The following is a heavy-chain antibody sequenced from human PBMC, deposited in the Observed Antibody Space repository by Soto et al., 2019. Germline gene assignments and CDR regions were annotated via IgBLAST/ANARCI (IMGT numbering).Heavy chain of an antibody. V-gene: IGHV4-34*01. J-gene: IGHJ4*02. CDR1: GGSFSDYG. CDR2: INHSGST. CDR3: ASLSAGYYYASSGYYFDY. D-gene: IGHD3-22*01. Sequence: SETLSLTCTVEGGSFSDYGGSWIRQPPGKGLEWIGEINHSGSTNYNPSLKSRVTISVDTSKNQFSLKLSSVTSADTAVYYCASLSAGYYYASSGYYFDYWGQGTLVTVSS.